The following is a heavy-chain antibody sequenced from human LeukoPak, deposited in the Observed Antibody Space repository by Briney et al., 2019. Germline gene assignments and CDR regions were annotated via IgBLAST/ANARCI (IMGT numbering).Heavy chain of an antibody. CDR1: GYSISSAYY. V-gene: IGHV4-38-2*02. J-gene: IGHJ5*02. Sequence: SETLSLTCSVSGYSISSAYYWGWIRQPPGKGQEWIGTMYHSGSTNYNPSLKSRVTISVDTSKNQFSLKLSSVTAADTAVYYCARVVVVPAAIDRGRVAAAGPNWFDPWGQGTLVTVSS. CDR2: MYHSGST. D-gene: IGHD2-2*01. CDR3: ARVVVVPAAIDRGRVAAAGPNWFDP.